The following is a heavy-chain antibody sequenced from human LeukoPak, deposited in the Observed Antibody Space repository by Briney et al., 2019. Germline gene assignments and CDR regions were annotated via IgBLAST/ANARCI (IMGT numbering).Heavy chain of an antibody. V-gene: IGHV1-69*01. CDR3: ARALLFGRGDWFDP. CDR1: GGTFSSYA. CDR2: IIPIFGTA. D-gene: IGHD3-16*01. J-gene: IGHJ5*02. Sequence: ASVTVSCKASGGTFSSYAISWVRQAPGQGLEWMGGIIPIFGTANYAQKFQGRVTITADESTSTAYMDLSSLRSEDTAVYYCARALLFGRGDWFDPWGQGTLVTVSS.